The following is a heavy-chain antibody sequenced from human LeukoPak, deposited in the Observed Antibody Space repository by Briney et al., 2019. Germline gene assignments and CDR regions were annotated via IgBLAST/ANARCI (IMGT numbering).Heavy chain of an antibody. J-gene: IGHJ4*02. V-gene: IGHV1-2*02. CDR2: INPNSGGT. D-gene: IGHD3-9*01. Sequence: ASVKVSCKASGYTFTGYYMHWVRQAPGQGLEWMGWINPNSGGTNYAQKFQGRVTMTRDTSISTAYMELSRLRSDDTAVYYCARSPYDILTGYSIDYWGQGTLVTVSS. CDR1: GYTFTGYY. CDR3: ARSPYDILTGYSIDY.